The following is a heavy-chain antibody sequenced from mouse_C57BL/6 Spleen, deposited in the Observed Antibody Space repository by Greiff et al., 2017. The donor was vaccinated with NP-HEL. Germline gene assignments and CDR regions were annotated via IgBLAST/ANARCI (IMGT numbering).Heavy chain of an antibody. J-gene: IGHJ2*01. CDR2: ISDGGSYT. V-gene: IGHV5-4*01. Sequence: EVQGVESGGGLVKPGGSLKLSCAASGFTFSSYAMSWVRQTPEKRLEWVATISDGGSYTYYPDNVKGRFTISRDNAKNNLYLQMSHLKSEDTAMYYCARQFITTVVATDYFDYWGQGTTLTVSS. D-gene: IGHD1-1*01. CDR3: ARQFITTVVATDYFDY. CDR1: GFTFSSYA.